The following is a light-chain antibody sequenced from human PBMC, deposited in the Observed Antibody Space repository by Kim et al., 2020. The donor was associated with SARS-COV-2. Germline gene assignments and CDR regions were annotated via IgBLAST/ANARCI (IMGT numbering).Light chain of an antibody. V-gene: IGLV4-69*01. CDR3: QTWGTGIQV. CDR1: SGHSSSA. CDR2: LNSDGTH. Sequence: SVKLTCTLSSGHSSSANTWHQQQPEKGPRYLMKLNSDGTHSKGDGIPDRFSGSSSGAERYLTISSLQSEDEADYYCQTWGTGIQVFGGGTQLTVL. J-gene: IGLJ3*02.